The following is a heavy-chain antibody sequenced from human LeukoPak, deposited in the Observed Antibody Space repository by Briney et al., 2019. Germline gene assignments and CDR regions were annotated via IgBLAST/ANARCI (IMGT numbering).Heavy chain of an antibody. Sequence: SETLSLTCTVSGGSISSSSYYWGWIRQPPGKGLEWIGNIYYSGSTNYNPSLKSRVTISVDTSKNQFSLKLSSVTAADTAVYYCARLIYGDHRWFDPWGQGTLVTVSS. V-gene: IGHV4-39*07. CDR2: IYYSGST. J-gene: IGHJ5*02. CDR3: ARLIYGDHRWFDP. D-gene: IGHD4-17*01. CDR1: GGSISSSSYY.